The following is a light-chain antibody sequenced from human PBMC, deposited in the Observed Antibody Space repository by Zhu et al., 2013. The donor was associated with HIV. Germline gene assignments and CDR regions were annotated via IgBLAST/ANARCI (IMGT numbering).Light chain of an antibody. CDR3: QQRSNWPLT. J-gene: IGKJ4*01. Sequence: IVMTQSPATLSVSPGESATLSCRASQSVRNNLAWYQQKPGQSPRLLIYGASIRATGIPARFSGSGSGTEFTLTISSLQSEDFAVYYCQQRSNWPLTFGGGTKVEIK. CDR2: GAS. CDR1: QSVRNN. V-gene: IGKV3-15*01.